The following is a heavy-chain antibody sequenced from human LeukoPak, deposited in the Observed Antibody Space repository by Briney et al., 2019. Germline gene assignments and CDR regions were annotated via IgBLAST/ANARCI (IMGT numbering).Heavy chain of an antibody. CDR2: ITGSGLST. D-gene: IGHD6-13*01. CDR1: GFTFSSYA. Sequence: GGSLRLSCAASGFTFSSYAMTWVRQAPGKGLEWVSAITGSGLSTYYANSVKGRFTISRDNSKNTLYLQMNSLRVEDTAVYYCAKVPKGGYFDYWGQGTLVTVSS. CDR3: AKVPKGGYFDY. J-gene: IGHJ4*02. V-gene: IGHV3-23*01.